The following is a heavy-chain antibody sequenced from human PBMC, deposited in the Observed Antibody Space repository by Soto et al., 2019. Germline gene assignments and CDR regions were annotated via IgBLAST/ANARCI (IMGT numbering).Heavy chain of an antibody. CDR2: INPNSGGT. V-gene: IGHV1-2*02. Sequence: GASVKVSCKASGYTFTGYYMHWVRQAPGQGPEWMGWINPNSGGTNYAQKFQGRVTMTRDTSISTAYMELSRLRSDDTAVYYCAREGYCTNGVCYTSGYWGQGTLVTVSS. D-gene: IGHD2-8*01. CDR3: AREGYCTNGVCYTSGY. J-gene: IGHJ4*02. CDR1: GYTFTGYY.